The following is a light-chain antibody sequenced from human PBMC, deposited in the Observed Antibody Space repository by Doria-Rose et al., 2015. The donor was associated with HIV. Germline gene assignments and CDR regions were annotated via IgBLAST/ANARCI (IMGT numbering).Light chain of an antibody. J-gene: IGKJ1*01. V-gene: IGKV3-20*01. CDR2: DGS. CDR1: QSFSSTY. Sequence: EIVMTQSPGTLSLSPGERATLSCRASQSFSSTYLAWYQQKPGQAPSLLIYDGSTRTTGITDRFSASGSGTDFTLTINRLEPEDFALYYCHKYGTSWTFGQGTKVEI. CDR3: HKYGTSWT.